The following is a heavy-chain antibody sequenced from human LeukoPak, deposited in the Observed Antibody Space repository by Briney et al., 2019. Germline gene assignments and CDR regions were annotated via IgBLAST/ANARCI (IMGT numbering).Heavy chain of an antibody. CDR2: ISSSSSYI. CDR1: GFTFSSYS. V-gene: IGHV3-21*01. J-gene: IGHJ4*02. Sequence: GGSLRLSCAASGFTFSSYSMNWVRQAPGKGLEWVSSISSSSSYIYYADSVKGRFTISRDNAKNSLYLQMNSLRAEDTAVYYCARGIRIVGATGFDYWGQGTLVTVSS. D-gene: IGHD1-26*01. CDR3: ARGIRIVGATGFDY.